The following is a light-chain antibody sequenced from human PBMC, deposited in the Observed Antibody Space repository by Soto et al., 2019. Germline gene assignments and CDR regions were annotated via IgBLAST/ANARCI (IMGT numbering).Light chain of an antibody. CDR2: GNS. V-gene: IGLV1-40*01. Sequence: QSVLTQPPSVSGAPGQRVTISSTGSSSNIGAGYDVHWYQQLPGTAPKLLIYGNSNRPSGVPDRFSGSKSGTSASLAITGLQAEDEADYYCPSYDSRLSGWVFGGGTKVTVL. CDR3: PSYDSRLSGWV. J-gene: IGLJ3*02. CDR1: SSNIGAGYD.